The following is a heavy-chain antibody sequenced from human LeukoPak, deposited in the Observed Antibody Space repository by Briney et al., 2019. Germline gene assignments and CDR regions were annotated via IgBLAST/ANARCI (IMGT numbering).Heavy chain of an antibody. CDR2: ISAYNGNT. D-gene: IGHD5-24*01. V-gene: IGHV1-18*01. Sequence: ASVTVSCKASGYTFTSYGISWVRQAPGQGLEWMGWISAYNGNTNYAQKLQGRVTMTTDTSTSTAYMELRSLRSDDTAVYYCARYEGDGYNYWFDPWGQGTLVTVSS. CDR3: ARYEGDGYNYWFDP. CDR1: GYTFTSYG. J-gene: IGHJ5*02.